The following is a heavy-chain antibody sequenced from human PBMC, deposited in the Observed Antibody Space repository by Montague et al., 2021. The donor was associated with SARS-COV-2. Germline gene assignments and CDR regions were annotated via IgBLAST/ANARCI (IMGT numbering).Heavy chain of an antibody. D-gene: IGHD4-17*01. V-gene: IGHV3-48*04. CDR3: ADYGDTEPFQH. Sequence: SLRLSCAASGFTFGSYSVNWVRQAPGKGLEWVSYISRSSRTIYYADSVKGRITISRDNAKNSLYLQMNSLRAEDTAVYYCADYGDTEPFQHWGQGTLVTASS. CDR1: GFTFGSYS. J-gene: IGHJ1*01. CDR2: ISRSSRTI.